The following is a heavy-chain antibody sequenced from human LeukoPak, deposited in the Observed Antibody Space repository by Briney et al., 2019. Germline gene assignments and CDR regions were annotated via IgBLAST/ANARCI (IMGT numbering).Heavy chain of an antibody. D-gene: IGHD3-10*01. CDR3: ARVRITMLRGAVQGYFDY. J-gene: IGHJ4*02. CDR2: MNPNSGNT. V-gene: IGHV1-8*01. Sequence: GASVKVSCKAFGYTFTSYDINWVRQATGQGLEWMGWMNPNSGNTGYAQKFQGRVTMTRNTSISTAYMELSSLRSEDTAVYYCARVRITMLRGAVQGYFDYWAQGTLVTISS. CDR1: GYTFTSYD.